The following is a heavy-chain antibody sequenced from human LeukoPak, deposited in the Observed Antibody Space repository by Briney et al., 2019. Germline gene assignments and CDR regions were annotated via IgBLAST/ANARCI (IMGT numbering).Heavy chain of an antibody. J-gene: IGHJ3*02. CDR3: ARQYQPPRGGHDVFDI. CDR1: GHSFSTYW. Sequence: GESLKISCKGSGHSFSTYWINWVGQMPGKGLEWMGIIYPGDSETRYSPSFQGQVTISADKSISTAYLQWSSLEASDTAVYYCARQYQPPRGGHDVFDIWGQGTMVTVSS. V-gene: IGHV5-51*01. CDR2: IYPGDSET. D-gene: IGHD1-14*01.